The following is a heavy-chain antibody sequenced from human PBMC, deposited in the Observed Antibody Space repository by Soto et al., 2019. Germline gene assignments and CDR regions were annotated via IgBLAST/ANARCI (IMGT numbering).Heavy chain of an antibody. CDR3: ARGAVASLGGFDY. CDR2: INLSGGST. CDR1: GYTFTSYY. J-gene: IGHJ4*02. D-gene: IGHD6-19*01. V-gene: IGHV1-46*03. Sequence: QVQLVQSGAEVLKPGASVNVSCKASGYTFTSYYVHWVRQAPGQGLEWMGIINLSGGSTSYAQKFQGRVTMTRDPSTSTVYMELSSLRSEDTAVYYCARGAVASLGGFDYWGQGTLVTVAS.